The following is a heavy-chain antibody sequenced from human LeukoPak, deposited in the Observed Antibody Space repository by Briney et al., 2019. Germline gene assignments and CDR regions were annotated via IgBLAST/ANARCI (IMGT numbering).Heavy chain of an antibody. V-gene: IGHV1-46*01. CDR2: INPSGGST. CDR1: GYTFTSYY. CDR3: ARERVWLGESKSAFDI. Sequence: ASVKVSCKASGYTFTSYYMHWVRQAPGQGLEWMGIINPSGGSTSYAQKFQGRVTMTRDTSTSTVYMELSSLRSEDTAVYYCARERVWLGESKSAFDIWGQGTMVTVSS. J-gene: IGHJ3*02. D-gene: IGHD3-10*01.